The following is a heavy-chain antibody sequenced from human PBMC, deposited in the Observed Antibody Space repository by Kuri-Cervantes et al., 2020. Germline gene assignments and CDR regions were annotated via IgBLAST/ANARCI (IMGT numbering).Heavy chain of an antibody. V-gene: IGHV4-39*01. CDR3: ARTKHDYGGAFDT. D-gene: IGHD4-23*01. Sequence: SETLSLTCTVSGGSISSSSYYWGWIRQPPGKGLEWIGSIYYSGTTYYSPSLKSRVTISVDTSKNQFSLKLSSVTAADTAVYYCARTKHDYGGAFDTWGQGTMVTVSS. CDR2: IYYSGTT. CDR1: GGSISSSSYY. J-gene: IGHJ3*02.